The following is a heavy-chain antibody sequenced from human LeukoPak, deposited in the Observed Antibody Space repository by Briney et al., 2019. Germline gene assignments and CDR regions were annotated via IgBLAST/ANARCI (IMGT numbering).Heavy chain of an antibody. CDR3: ARRGGFDGDYGWYFDL. D-gene: IGHD4-17*01. Sequence: PSETLSLTCTVSGGSISSYYWSWIRRPPGKGLEWIGYIYYSGSTNYNPSLKSRVTISVDTSKNQFSLKLSSVTAADTAVYYCARRGGFDGDYGWYFDLWGRGTLVTASS. V-gene: IGHV4-59*08. J-gene: IGHJ2*01. CDR2: IYYSGST. CDR1: GGSISSYY.